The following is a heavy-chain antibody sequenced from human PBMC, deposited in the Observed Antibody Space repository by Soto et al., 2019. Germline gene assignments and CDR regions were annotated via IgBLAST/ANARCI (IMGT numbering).Heavy chain of an antibody. D-gene: IGHD6-13*01. V-gene: IGHV1-69*02. Sequence: SVKVSCKASGGTFSSYTISWVRQAPGQGLEWMGRIIPILGIANYAQKFQGRVTITADKSTSTAYMELSSLRSEDTAVYYCATKGRWYVGYYYYGMDVWGQGTTVTVS. CDR2: IIPILGIA. CDR3: ATKGRWYVGYYYYGMDV. CDR1: GGTFSSYT. J-gene: IGHJ6*02.